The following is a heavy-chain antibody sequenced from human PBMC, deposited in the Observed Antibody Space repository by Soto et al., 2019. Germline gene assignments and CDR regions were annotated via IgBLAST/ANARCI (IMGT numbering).Heavy chain of an antibody. V-gene: IGHV1-69*08. D-gene: IGHD5-12*01. CDR1: GGTFSTST. J-gene: IGHJ4*02. CDR2: TIPLLNVA. CDR3: ARDSPIGSTFSGYDAIDS. Sequence: QVQLVQSGAEVKKPGSSVKVSCKASGGTFSTSTFTWVRQAPGQGLEWMGRTIPLLNVADYAQDFQGRLRITAGKSTSTTYMELPSLTSKDTAVYYCARDSPIGSTFSGYDAIDSWGQGTLVTVSS.